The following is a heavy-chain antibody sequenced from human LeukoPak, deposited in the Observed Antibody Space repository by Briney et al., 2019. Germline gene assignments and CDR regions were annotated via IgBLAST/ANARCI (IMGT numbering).Heavy chain of an antibody. V-gene: IGHV3-53*04. CDR3: ARDLLFAAATPPNAFDI. J-gene: IGHJ3*02. CDR1: GFTVSSNY. Sequence: TGRSLRLSCAASGFTVSSNYMSWVSQAPGKGREWVSVIYSGGSTYYADSVKGRFTISRHNSKNTLYLQMNSLRAEDTAVYYCARDLLFAAATPPNAFDIWGQGTMVTVSS. CDR2: IYSGGST. D-gene: IGHD2-15*01.